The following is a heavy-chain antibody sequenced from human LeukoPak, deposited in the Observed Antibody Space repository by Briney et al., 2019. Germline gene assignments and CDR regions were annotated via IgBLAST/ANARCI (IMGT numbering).Heavy chain of an antibody. V-gene: IGHV4-59*01. J-gene: IGHJ1*01. Sequence: PSETLSLTCTVSGGSISSYYWSWIRQPPGKGLEWIGYIYYSGSTNYNPSLKSRVTISVDTSKNQFSLKLSSVTAADTAVYYWARLGAAGNFQHWGQGTLVTVSS. D-gene: IGHD6-13*01. CDR2: IYYSGST. CDR3: ARLGAAGNFQH. CDR1: GGSISSYY.